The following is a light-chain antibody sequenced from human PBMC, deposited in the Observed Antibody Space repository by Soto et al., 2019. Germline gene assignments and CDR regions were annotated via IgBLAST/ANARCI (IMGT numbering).Light chain of an antibody. V-gene: IGLV2-11*01. Sequence: QSALTQPRSVSGSPGPSVTISCTGPSSDVGGYNYVSWYQQHPGKAPKLMIYDVSKRPSGVPDRFSGSKSGNTASLTISGLQAEDEAEYYCCSYAGSYGYVFGTGTKLTVL. CDR3: CSYAGSYGYV. CDR2: DVS. CDR1: SSDVGGYNY. J-gene: IGLJ1*01.